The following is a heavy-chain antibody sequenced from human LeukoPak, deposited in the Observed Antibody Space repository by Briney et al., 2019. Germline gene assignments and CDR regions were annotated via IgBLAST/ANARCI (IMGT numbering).Heavy chain of an antibody. CDR2: ISAYNSNT. CDR1: GYTFTSYG. D-gene: IGHD4-17*01. V-gene: IGHV1-18*01. J-gene: IGHJ4*02. Sequence: ASVKNSCKASGYTFTSYGISWVREAPGQGLEWMGWISAYNSNTNYAQKLQGRVTMTTDTSTSTAYMELRSLRSDDTAVYYCARMAYGDYTTLPFDYWGQGTLVTVSS. CDR3: ARMAYGDYTTLPFDY.